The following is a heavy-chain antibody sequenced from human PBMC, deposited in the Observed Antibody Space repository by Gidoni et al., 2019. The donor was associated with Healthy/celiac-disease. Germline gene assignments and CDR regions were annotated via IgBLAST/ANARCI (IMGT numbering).Heavy chain of an antibody. CDR2: ISGSGVST. D-gene: IGHD3-16*01. CDR3: AKDLSLGPHEGSDY. CDR1: GFTFSSYA. V-gene: IGHV3-23*01. J-gene: IGHJ4*02. Sequence: EVQLLASGGGLVQPGGSLRLSCAASGFTFSSYAMSWVRPAPGKGLEWVAAISGSGVSTYYADSVKGRFTIARDNSKNTLYLQMNSLRAEDTAVYYCAKDLSLGPHEGSDYWGQGTLVTVSS.